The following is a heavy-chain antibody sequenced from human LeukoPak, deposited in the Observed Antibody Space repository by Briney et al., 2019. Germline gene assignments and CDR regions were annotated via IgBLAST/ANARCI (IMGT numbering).Heavy chain of an antibody. CDR1: GFTFSSYS. J-gene: IGHJ4*02. CDR2: ISSSSSYM. D-gene: IGHD2-15*01. V-gene: IGHV3-21*01. Sequence: GGSLRLSCAASGFTFSSYSMNWVRRAPGKGLEWVSSISSSSSYMYYADSVKGRFTISRDNAKNSLYLHMNSLRAEDTAVYDCARYCSGGSCYQLMERQGYWGQGTLVTVSS. CDR3: ARYCSGGSCYQLMERQGY.